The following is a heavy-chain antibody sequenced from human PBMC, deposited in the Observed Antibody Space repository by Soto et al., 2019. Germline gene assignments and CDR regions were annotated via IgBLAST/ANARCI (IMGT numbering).Heavy chain of an antibody. CDR2: ISAYNGNT. J-gene: IGHJ1*01. Sequence: ASVKVSCKASGYTFTSYGISWVRQAPGQGLEWMGWISAYNGNTNYAQKLQGRVTMTTDTSTSTAYMELRSLRSDDTAVYYCARDFIGYCSGGSCYPAYFQHWGQGTLVTVSS. D-gene: IGHD2-15*01. V-gene: IGHV1-18*01. CDR1: GYTFTSYG. CDR3: ARDFIGYCSGGSCYPAYFQH.